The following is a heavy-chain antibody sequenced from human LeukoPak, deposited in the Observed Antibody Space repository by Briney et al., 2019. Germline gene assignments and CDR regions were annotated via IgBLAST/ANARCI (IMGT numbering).Heavy chain of an antibody. J-gene: IGHJ5*02. CDR1: GYTFTGYY. CDR3: ARHPSNYYDSSGYFGCFDP. CDR2: INPNSGGT. Sequence: WASVKVSCKASGYTFTGYYMHWVRQAPGQGLEWMGWINPNSGGTNYAQKFQGRVSMTRDTSTSTFYMDLSSLRSEDTAVYYCARHPSNYYDSSGYFGCFDPWGQGTLVTVSS. V-gene: IGHV1-2*02. D-gene: IGHD3-22*01.